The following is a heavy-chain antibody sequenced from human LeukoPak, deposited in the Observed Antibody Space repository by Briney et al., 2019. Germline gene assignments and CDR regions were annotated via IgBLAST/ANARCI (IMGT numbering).Heavy chain of an antibody. V-gene: IGHV3-15*01. Sequence: PGRSLRLSCAASGFTFSNAWMSWVRQAPGKGLEWVGRIKSKTDGGTTDYAAPVKGRFTISRDDSKNTLYLQMNSLKTEDTAVYYCTTYGTTVTTWIYYYYMDVWGKGTTVTVSS. CDR1: GFTFSNAW. CDR3: TTYGTTVTTWIYYYYMDV. D-gene: IGHD4-11*01. CDR2: IKSKTDGGTT. J-gene: IGHJ6*03.